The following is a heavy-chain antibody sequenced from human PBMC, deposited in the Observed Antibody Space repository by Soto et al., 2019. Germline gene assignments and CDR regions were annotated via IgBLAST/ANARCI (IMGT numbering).Heavy chain of an antibody. CDR1: GFSITTRAMC. Sequence: GPTLVNPTQTLTLTCTFSGFSITTRAMCVSWIRQPPGKALEWLALIDWADYKYHSTSLKTRLTISKDTSKNQVVLTMTNVDPVDTATYYCARIHGPSGNYDLDYWGQGTLVTV. CDR2: IDWADYK. CDR3: ARIHGPSGNYDLDY. J-gene: IGHJ4*02. V-gene: IGHV2-70*13. D-gene: IGHD5-12*01.